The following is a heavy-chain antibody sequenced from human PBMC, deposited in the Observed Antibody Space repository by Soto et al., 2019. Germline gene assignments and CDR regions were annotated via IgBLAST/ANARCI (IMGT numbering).Heavy chain of an antibody. CDR1: GFTFSSYS. Sequence: PGGSLRLSCAASGFTFSSYSMNWVRQAPGKGLEWVSSISSSSSYIYYADSVKGRFTISRDNAKNSLYPQMNSLRAEDTAVYYCARDKSGYSSSWYWDYWGQGTLVTVSS. CDR2: ISSSSSYI. J-gene: IGHJ4*02. CDR3: ARDKSGYSSSWYWDY. D-gene: IGHD6-13*01. V-gene: IGHV3-21*01.